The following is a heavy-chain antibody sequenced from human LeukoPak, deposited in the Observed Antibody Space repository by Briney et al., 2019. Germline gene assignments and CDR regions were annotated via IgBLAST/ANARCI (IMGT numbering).Heavy chain of an antibody. J-gene: IGHJ4*02. Sequence: PSETLSLTCAVSGGSISSGGYSWSWIRQPPGKGLEWIGRIYTSGSTNYNPSLKSRVTISVDTSKNQFSLKLSSVTAADTAVYYCAIYDSSGDYWGQGTLVTVSS. CDR1: GGSISSGGYS. V-gene: IGHV4-61*02. CDR3: AIYDSSGDY. D-gene: IGHD3-22*01. CDR2: IYTSGST.